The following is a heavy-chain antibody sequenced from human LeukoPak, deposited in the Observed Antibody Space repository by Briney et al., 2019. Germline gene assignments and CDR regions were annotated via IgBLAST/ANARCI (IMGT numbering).Heavy chain of an antibody. V-gene: IGHV3-49*04. J-gene: IGHJ6*02. CDR1: GFTFGNYA. CDR2: IRSKAYGGTT. D-gene: IGHD1-1*01. Sequence: PGGSLRLSCTASGFTFGNYALTWVRHAPGKGLEWLRFIRSKAYGGTTEYAASVKGRFTISRDDSKSIAYLQMNTLKTEDTAVYYCSRNVPDWNYAMDVWGQGTTVTVSS. CDR3: SRNVPDWNYAMDV.